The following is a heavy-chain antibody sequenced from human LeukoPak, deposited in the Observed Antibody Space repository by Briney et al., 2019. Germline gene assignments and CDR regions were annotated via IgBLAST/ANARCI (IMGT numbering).Heavy chain of an antibody. CDR1: GGSFSGYY. J-gene: IGHJ6*03. V-gene: IGHV4-34*01. CDR2: INHSGST. Sequence: SETLSLTCAVYGGSFSGYYWSWIRQPPGKGLEWIGEINHSGSTNYNPSLKSRVTISVDTSKNQFSLKLSSVTAADTAVYYCARGFYYYYYMDVWGKGTTVTVSS. CDR3: ARGFYYYYYMDV.